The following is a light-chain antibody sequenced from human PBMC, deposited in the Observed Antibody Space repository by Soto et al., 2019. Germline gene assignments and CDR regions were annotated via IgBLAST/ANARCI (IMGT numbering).Light chain of an antibody. CDR3: QQYNNWPTLT. J-gene: IGKJ4*01. Sequence: EIVMTQSPATLSVSPGERATLSCRASQSVSSNLAWYQQKPCQAHRLLIYGASTRATGIPARFSGSGSGTEFTLTISSLQSEDFAVYYCQQYNNWPTLTFGGGTKLDIK. V-gene: IGKV3-15*01. CDR2: GAS. CDR1: QSVSSN.